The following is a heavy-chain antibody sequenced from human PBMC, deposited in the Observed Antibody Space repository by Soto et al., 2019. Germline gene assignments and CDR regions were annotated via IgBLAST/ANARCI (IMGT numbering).Heavy chain of an antibody. CDR3: AAQMTTSQNAFVI. J-gene: IGHJ3*02. V-gene: IGHV5-51*01. Sequence: GESLKISCKASGYTFTAYWIAWVRQLPGKGLEWMGFVYPGDSDPRYTASFQGQVTISADKSITTAYLQWNSLEASDTAKYYSAAQMTTSQNAFVIWGQGTMVAVSS. D-gene: IGHD4-4*01. CDR2: VYPGDSDP. CDR1: GYTFTAYW.